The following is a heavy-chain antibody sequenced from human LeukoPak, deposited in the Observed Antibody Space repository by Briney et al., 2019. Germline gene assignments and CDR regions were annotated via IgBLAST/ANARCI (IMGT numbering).Heavy chain of an antibody. V-gene: IGHV1-2*04. J-gene: IGHJ4*02. D-gene: IGHD3-22*01. CDR2: INPNSGGT. CDR1: GYTFTGYY. CDR3: ARDRETYYYDSSGYSLDY. Sequence: ASVKVSCKASGYTFTGYYMHWVRQAPGQGLEWMGWINPNSGGTNYAQKFQGWVTMTRDTSISTAYMELSRLRSDDTAVYYCARDRETYYYDSSGYSLDYWGQGTLVTVSS.